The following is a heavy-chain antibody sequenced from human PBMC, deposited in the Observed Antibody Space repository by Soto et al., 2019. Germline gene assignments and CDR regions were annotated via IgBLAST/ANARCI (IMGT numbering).Heavy chain of an antibody. CDR2: ISSSSSTI. CDR3: VRGGFTMIVPNWFDP. CDR1: GFTFSSYS. V-gene: IGHV3-48*02. D-gene: IGHD3-22*01. J-gene: IGHJ5*02. Sequence: HPGGSLRLSCAASGFTFSSYSMNWVRQAPGKGLEWVSYISSSSSTIYYADSVKGRFTISRDNAKNSLYLQMNSLRDEDTAVYYCVRGGFTMIVPNWFDPWGQGTLVTVSS.